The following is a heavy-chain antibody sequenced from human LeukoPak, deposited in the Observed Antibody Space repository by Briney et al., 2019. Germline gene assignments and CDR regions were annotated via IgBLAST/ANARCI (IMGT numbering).Heavy chain of an antibody. CDR3: ARVGRSGWTVDY. CDR1: GVAFSTYS. Sequence: GGSLRLSCAASGVAFSTYSIDWVRQAPGKGLEWVSYISSSSINIYHADSVKGRFTISRDNAKNPLHLQMNSLRAEDTAVYYCARVGRSGWTVDYWGQGTLVTVSS. V-gene: IGHV3-48*04. CDR2: ISSSSINI. D-gene: IGHD6-19*01. J-gene: IGHJ4*02.